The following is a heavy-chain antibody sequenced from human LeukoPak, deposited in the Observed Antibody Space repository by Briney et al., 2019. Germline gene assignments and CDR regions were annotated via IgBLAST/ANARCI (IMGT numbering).Heavy chain of an antibody. CDR3: ARVPRGAAAGTKGGNWLDP. CDR2: INPNSGGT. Sequence: GASVKVSCKASGYTFTGYYMHWVRQAPGQGLEWMGWINPNSGGTNYAQKFQGRVTMTRDTSISTAYMELSRLGSDDTAVYYCARVPRGAAAGTKGGNWLDPWGQGTLVTVSS. D-gene: IGHD6-13*01. J-gene: IGHJ5*02. CDR1: GYTFTGYY. V-gene: IGHV1-2*02.